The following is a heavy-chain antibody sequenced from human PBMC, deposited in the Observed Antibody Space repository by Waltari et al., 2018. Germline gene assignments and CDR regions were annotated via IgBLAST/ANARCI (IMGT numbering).Heavy chain of an antibody. J-gene: IGHJ3*02. CDR2: IYTGGST. CDR1: GGSISSYY. V-gene: IGHV4-4*07. Sequence: QVQLQESGPGLVKPSETLSLTCTVSGGSISSYYWSWIRQPAGKGLEGIGRIYTGGSTNYNPSLKSRVTMSVDTSKNQFYLKLSSVTAADTAVYYCARDPPKSLLEWLSNDAFDIWGQGTMVTVSS. CDR3: ARDPPKSLLEWLSNDAFDI. D-gene: IGHD3-3*01.